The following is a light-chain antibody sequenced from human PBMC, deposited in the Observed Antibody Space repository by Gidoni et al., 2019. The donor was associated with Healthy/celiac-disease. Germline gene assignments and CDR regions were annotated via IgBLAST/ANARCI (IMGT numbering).Light chain of an antibody. CDR1: SSNIGSNT. CDR3: AAWDDSLNGVV. V-gene: IGLV1-44*01. J-gene: IGLJ2*01. CDR2: STN. Sequence: SVLTQPPSASGNPGQRVTISCSGCSSNIGSNTVNWYQQLPGAPPNLLIYSTNQRPAGVPNRFSGSKSGTSASLAISGLQSEDEADYYCAAWDDSLNGVVFGGGTKLTVL.